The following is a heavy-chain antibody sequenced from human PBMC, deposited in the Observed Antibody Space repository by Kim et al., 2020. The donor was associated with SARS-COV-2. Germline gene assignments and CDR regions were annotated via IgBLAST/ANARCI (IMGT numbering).Heavy chain of an antibody. Sequence: SETLSLTCTVSGGSISSSSYYWGWIRQPPGKGLEWIGSIYYSGSTYYNPSLKSRVTISVDTSKNQFSLKLSSVTAAYTAVYYCARGGYPGLVAFDIWGQGTMVTVSS. CDR2: IYYSGST. CDR3: ARGGYPGLVAFDI. D-gene: IGHD6-19*01. CDR1: GGSISSSSYY. J-gene: IGHJ3*02. V-gene: IGHV4-39*01.